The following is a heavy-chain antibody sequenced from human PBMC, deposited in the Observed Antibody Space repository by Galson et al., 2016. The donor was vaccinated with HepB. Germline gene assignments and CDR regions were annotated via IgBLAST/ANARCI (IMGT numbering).Heavy chain of an antibody. Sequence: SLRLSCAASGFIFDDDGVSWVRQAPGKGLEYLSAITGSGDTTYYANSVKGRFTISRDNSENTQYLQMGSLRAEDMAVYYCARDTLSSPWDLDYWGQGTLVTVSS. D-gene: IGHD2-2*01. CDR2: ITGSGDTT. CDR1: GFIFDDDG. CDR3: ARDTLSSPWDLDY. V-gene: IGHV3-64*01. J-gene: IGHJ4*02.